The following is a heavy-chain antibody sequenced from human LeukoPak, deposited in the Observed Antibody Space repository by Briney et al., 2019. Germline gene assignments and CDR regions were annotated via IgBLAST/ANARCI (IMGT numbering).Heavy chain of an antibody. CDR1: GGSISSYY. J-gene: IGHJ5*02. CDR3: ASLHGDGSGRP. V-gene: IGHV4-59*12. CDR2: IYYSGGT. Sequence: PSETLSLTCTVSGGSISSYYWSWIRQPPGKGLEWVGYIYYSGGTTYNPTLKSRVTISVATSKNQFSLKVSSVTAADTAVYYCASLHGDGSGRPWGQGTLVTVSS. D-gene: IGHD3-10*01.